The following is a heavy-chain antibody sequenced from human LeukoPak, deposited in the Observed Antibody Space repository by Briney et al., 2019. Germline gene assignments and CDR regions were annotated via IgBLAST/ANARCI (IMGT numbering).Heavy chain of an antibody. CDR1: GYTFTSYY. CDR3: ARDLRGYSYYYGMDV. CDR2: INPSGGST. D-gene: IGHD5-12*01. V-gene: IGHV1-46*01. J-gene: IGHJ6*02. Sequence: ASVKVSCTASGYTFTSYYMHWVRQAPGQGLEWMGIINPSGGSTSYAQKFQGRVTMTRDTSTSTVYMELGSLRSEDTAVYYCARDLRGYSYYYGMDVWGQGTTVTVSS.